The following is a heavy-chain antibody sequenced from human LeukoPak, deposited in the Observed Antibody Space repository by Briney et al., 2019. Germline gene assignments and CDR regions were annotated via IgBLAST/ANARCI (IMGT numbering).Heavy chain of an antibody. CDR1: GFTFSSYA. D-gene: IGHD5-18*01. V-gene: IGHV3-23*01. CDR3: AKDCNFGAYSYGLDY. J-gene: IGHJ4*02. Sequence: GGSLRLSCAASGFTFSSYAMSWVRQAPGKGLEWVSAISGSGGSTYYADSVKGRFTISRDNDKNSLYLQMNSLRAEDTALYYCAKDCNFGAYSYGLDYWGQGTLVTVSS. CDR2: ISGSGGST.